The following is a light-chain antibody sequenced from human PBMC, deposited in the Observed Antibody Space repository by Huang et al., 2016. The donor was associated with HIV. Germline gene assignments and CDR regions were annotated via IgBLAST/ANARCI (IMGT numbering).Light chain of an antibody. CDR2: LGS. J-gene: IGKJ4*01. V-gene: IGKV2-28*01. CDR3: MQALQTPRT. Sequence: DIVMTQSPLSLPVTPGEPASISCRSSQSLRHSNGYNYLDWYLQKPGQSPHLLIYLGSNRASGVPDRFSGSGSGTDFTLKISRVVAEDVGVYYCMQALQTPRTFGGGTKVEIK. CDR1: QSLRHSNGYNY.